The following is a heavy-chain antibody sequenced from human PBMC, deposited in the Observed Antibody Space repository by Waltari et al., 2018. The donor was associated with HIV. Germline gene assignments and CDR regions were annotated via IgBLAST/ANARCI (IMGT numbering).Heavy chain of an antibody. D-gene: IGHD3-10*01. CDR2: INHSGIT. J-gene: IGHJ6*02. Sequence: QVQLQQWGAGLLKPSETLSLTCAVYGGSFSGYYWSWIRQPPGKGLEWIGEINHSGITNYNPSLKSRVTISVDTSKNQFSLKLSSVTAADTAVYYCARDGVTMVRGVDGMDVWVQGTTVTVSS. V-gene: IGHV4-34*01. CDR1: GGSFSGYY. CDR3: ARDGVTMVRGVDGMDV.